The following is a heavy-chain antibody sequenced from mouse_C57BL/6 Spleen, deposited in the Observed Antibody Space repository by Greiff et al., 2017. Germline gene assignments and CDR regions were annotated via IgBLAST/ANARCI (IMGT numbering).Heavy chain of an antibody. CDR1: GYTFTDYE. D-gene: IGHD2-12*01. J-gene: IGHJ2*01. Sequence: QVQLNESGAELVRPGASVTLSCTASGYTFTDYELNWVKQTPVHGLEWLGGIDPETGGTAYNQKFEGKAILAADKSSSTAYRELRSLTSGDSAVYYCTRVTNYWGQGTTLTVSS. V-gene: IGHV1-15*01. CDR3: TRVTNY. CDR2: IDPETGGT.